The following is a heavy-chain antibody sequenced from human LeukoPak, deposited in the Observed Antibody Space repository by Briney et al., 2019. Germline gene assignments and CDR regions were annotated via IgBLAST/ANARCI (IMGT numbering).Heavy chain of an antibody. CDR1: GYTFTSYG. CDR3: ARVSHYYGSEIEY. Sequence: ASVKVSCKASGYTFTSYGITWVRQAPGQGLEWMGWISAYNGSTNYAQKVQGRVTMTTDTSTSTAYMELRSLRSDDTAVYYCARVSHYYGSEIEYWGQGTLVTVSS. V-gene: IGHV1-18*01. J-gene: IGHJ4*02. CDR2: ISAYNGST. D-gene: IGHD3-10*01.